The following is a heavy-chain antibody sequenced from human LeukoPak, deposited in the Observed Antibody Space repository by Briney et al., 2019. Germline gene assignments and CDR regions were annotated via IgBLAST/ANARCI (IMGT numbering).Heavy chain of an antibody. D-gene: IGHD5-18*01. Sequence: PSETLSLTCSVSGGSISSDYWSWIRQPAGKGLEWLGRIYPSGSTNYNPYFKSRVTMSVDTSKKQLSLKLTSVTAADTAVYYCARGYSYGSDYYYGMDVWGQGTTVTVSS. V-gene: IGHV4-4*07. CDR3: ARGYSYGSDYYYGMDV. J-gene: IGHJ6*02. CDR1: GGSISSDY. CDR2: IYPSGST.